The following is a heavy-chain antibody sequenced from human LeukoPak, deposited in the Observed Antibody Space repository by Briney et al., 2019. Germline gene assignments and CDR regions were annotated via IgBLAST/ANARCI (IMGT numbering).Heavy chain of an antibody. CDR3: ARDQGITMIDY. J-gene: IGHJ4*02. CDR2: ISSSSSTI. V-gene: IGHV3-48*01. CDR1: GFTFSSYS. D-gene: IGHD3-22*01. Sequence: PGGSLRLSCAASGFTFSSYSMNWVRQAPGKGLEWVSYISSSSSTIYYADSVKGRFTISRDNAKNSLYLQMNSLRAEDTAAYYCARDQGITMIDYWGQGTLVTVSS.